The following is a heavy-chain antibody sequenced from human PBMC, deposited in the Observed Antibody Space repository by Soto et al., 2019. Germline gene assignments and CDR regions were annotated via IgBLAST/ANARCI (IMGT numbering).Heavy chain of an antibody. CDR3: AGRHVSATGIDWFDP. CDR2: INAGNGNT. Sequence: GASVKVSCKASGYTFTSYAMHWVRQAPGQRLEWMGWINAGNGNTKYSQKFQGRVTITRDTSASTAYMELSSLRSEDTAVYYCAGRHVSATGIDWFDPWGQGTLVTVSS. V-gene: IGHV1-3*01. CDR1: GYTFTSYA. D-gene: IGHD6-13*01. J-gene: IGHJ5*02.